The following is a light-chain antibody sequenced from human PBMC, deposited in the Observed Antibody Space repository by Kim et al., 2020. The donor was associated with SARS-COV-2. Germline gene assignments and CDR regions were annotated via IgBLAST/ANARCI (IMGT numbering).Light chain of an antibody. CDR1: HSIGSN. CDR3: QQYNYCFS. J-gene: IGKJ2*03. Sequence: SPGERPTLACKSSHSIGSNLAWYQQKPGQPPRRLSYGASTGATDIPARFSGSWSGTEFPLTISGLQSEYFAVYYCQQYNYCFSFGQGTNLEI. V-gene: IGKV3-15*01. CDR2: GAS.